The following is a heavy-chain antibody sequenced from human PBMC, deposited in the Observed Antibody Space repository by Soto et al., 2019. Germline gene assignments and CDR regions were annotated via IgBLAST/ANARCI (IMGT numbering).Heavy chain of an antibody. CDR3: ERDHVGGTSFDY. Sequence: QVQLVQSGAEVKKPGASVKVSCKASGYTFTSYGISWVRQAPGQGLEWMGWINAYNGNTNYAQKLQGRVTMTTDTSTSIACMALRSMGSDYAAVYYCERDHVGGTSFDYWCKGALVTVSS. CDR1: GYTFTSYG. J-gene: IGHJ4*02. CDR2: INAYNGNT. D-gene: IGHD6-19*01. V-gene: IGHV1-18*01.